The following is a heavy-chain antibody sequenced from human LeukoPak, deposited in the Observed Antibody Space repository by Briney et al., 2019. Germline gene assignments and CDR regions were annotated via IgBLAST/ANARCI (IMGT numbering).Heavy chain of an antibody. CDR3: ARGRVVVVITIKPHWYLDL. Sequence: SQTLSLTCAVYGGSFSGYYWSWISQHPGNGLEWIGEINHSGSTNYNPSLKSRVTISVDTSKNQFSLKLSSVTAADTAVYYCARGRVVVVITIKPHWYLDLWGRGTLVTVSS. V-gene: IGHV4-34*01. D-gene: IGHD3-22*01. CDR2: INHSGST. J-gene: IGHJ2*01. CDR1: GGSFSGYY.